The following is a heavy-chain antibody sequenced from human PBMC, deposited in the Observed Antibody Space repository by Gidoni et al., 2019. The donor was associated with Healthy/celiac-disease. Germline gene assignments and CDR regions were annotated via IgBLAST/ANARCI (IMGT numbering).Heavy chain of an antibody. Sequence: QVQLVQSGAEVKKPGASVKVSCKASGDTFTSYDINLVRQATGQGLEWMGWMNPNSGTTGYAPNFQCRVTMTRNTSITTAYMWRSSLASEDTAVYYCALSGIVVVPAARNGMDVWGQGTTVTVSS. J-gene: IGHJ6*02. D-gene: IGHD2-2*01. V-gene: IGHV1-8*01. CDR2: MNPNSGTT. CDR3: ALSGIVVVPAARNGMDV. CDR1: GDTFTSYD.